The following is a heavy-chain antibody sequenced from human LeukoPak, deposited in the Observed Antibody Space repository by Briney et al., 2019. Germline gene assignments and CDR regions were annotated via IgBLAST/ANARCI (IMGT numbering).Heavy chain of an antibody. CDR1: GFTFSSYG. D-gene: IGHD1-26*01. CDR3: AKDLRIVGATAQDC. J-gene: IGHJ4*02. Sequence: PGRSLRLSCAASGFTFSSYGMHWVRQAPGKGLEWVAVISYDGSNKYYADSVKGRFTISRDNSKNTLYLQMNSLRAEDTAVYYCAKDLRIVGATAQDCWGQGTLVTVSS. V-gene: IGHV3-30*18. CDR2: ISYDGSNK.